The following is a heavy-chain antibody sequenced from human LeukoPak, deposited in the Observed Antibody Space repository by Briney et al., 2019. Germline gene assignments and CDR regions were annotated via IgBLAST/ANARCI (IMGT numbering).Heavy chain of an antibody. V-gene: IGHV3-23*01. CDR3: AKGGSSWSHYFDY. D-gene: IGHD6-13*01. CDR2: ISASAGTT. CDR1: RFTFSNYA. J-gene: IGHJ4*02. Sequence: GGSLRLSCAASRFTFSNYAMTWVRQTPGKGLEWVSAISASAGTTYYADSVKGRFTISRDNSKNTLYLQMNSLRVDDTALYYCAKGGSSWSHYFDYWGQGTLVTVSS.